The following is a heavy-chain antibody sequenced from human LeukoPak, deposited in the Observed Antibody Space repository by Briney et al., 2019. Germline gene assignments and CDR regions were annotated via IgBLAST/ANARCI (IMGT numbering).Heavy chain of an antibody. J-gene: IGHJ4*02. CDR3: SVLRYFDWLHERGYYFDY. Sequence: GGSLRLSCIASGFTFGDYAMSWVRQAPGKGLEWVGFIRSKAYGGTTEYAASVKGRFTISRDDSKSIAYLQMNSLKTEDTAVYYCSVLRYFDWLHERGYYFDYWGQGTLVTVSS. V-gene: IGHV3-49*04. CDR2: IRSKAYGGTT. CDR1: GFTFGDYA. D-gene: IGHD3-9*01.